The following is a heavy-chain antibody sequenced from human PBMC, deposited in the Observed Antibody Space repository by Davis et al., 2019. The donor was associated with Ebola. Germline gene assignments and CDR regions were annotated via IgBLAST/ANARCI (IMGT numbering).Heavy chain of an antibody. CDR3: ARDRIRYFDWLPLFDY. CDR2: IKQDGSEK. D-gene: IGHD3-9*01. Sequence: PGGSLRLSCAASGFTFSSYWMSWVRQAPGKGLEWVANIKQDGSEKYYVDSVKGRFTISRDNAKNSLYLQMNSLRAEDTAVYYCARDRIRYFDWLPLFDYWGQGTLVTVSS. J-gene: IGHJ4*02. CDR1: GFTFSSYW. V-gene: IGHV3-7*01.